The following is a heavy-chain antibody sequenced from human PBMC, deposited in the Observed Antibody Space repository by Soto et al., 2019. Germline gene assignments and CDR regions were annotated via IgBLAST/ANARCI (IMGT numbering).Heavy chain of an antibody. V-gene: IGHV3-48*03. J-gene: IGHJ6*02. Sequence: GGSLRLSCAASGFSFSDYEMNRVRQAPGKGLEWVAHISFSGSTIYYADSVKGRFSISRDNSDNFIYLQVSGLRAADSGVYYCGRGAGFFYGVDVWGRPTTVTVSS. CDR2: ISFSGSTI. CDR1: GFSFSDYE. CDR3: GRGAGFFYGVDV. D-gene: IGHD3-10*01.